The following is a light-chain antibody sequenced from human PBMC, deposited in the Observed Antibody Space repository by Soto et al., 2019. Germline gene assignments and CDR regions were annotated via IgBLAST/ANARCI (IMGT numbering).Light chain of an antibody. J-gene: IGKJ5*01. CDR2: GAS. CDR3: QHYDTLS. V-gene: IGKV3-20*01. Sequence: EIVLTQSPGTPSLSPGERATLSCRASQSVRSTYLAWYQQKPGQAPRLLIYGASSRATGIPDRFTGSGSGTDFTLTISRLEPEDFAVYYCQHYDTLSFGQGTRREIK. CDR1: QSVRSTY.